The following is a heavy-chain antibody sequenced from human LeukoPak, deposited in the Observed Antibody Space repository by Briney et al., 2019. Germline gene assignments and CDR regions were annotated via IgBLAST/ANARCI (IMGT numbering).Heavy chain of an antibody. V-gene: IGHV4-39*01. CDR3: VSPRGFSYGYFDY. Sequence: PSETLCLTSALSLGSISGSSACSGSVRQPRGKWLGRIGSIYYSKNTYYNPSLKSRVTISADTSKNQFSLSLGSVSATDTAVYYCVSPRGFSYGYFDYWGQGTLVTVSS. CDR2: IYYSKNT. CDR1: LGSISGSSAC. D-gene: IGHD5-18*01. J-gene: IGHJ4*02.